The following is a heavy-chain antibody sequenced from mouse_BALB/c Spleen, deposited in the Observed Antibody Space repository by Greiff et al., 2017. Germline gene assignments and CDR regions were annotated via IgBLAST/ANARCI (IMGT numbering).Heavy chain of an antibody. CDR3: ATATGYAMDY. Sequence: EVQLQQSGAELVKPGASVKLSCTASGFNIKDTYMHWVKQRPEQGLEWIGRIDPANGNTKYDPKFQGKATITADTSSNTAYLQLSSLTSEDTAVYYCATATGYAMDYWGQGTSVTVSS. CDR2: IDPANGNT. V-gene: IGHV14-3*02. J-gene: IGHJ4*01. CDR1: GFNIKDTY. D-gene: IGHD1-2*01.